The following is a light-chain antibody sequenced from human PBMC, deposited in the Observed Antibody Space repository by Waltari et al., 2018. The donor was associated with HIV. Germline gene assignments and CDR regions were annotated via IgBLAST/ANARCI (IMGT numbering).Light chain of an antibody. CDR2: EVS. CDR1: SSDVGGYYL. Sequence: QSALTQPASVSGSPGQSITISCTGTSSDVGGYYLVSWYQQHPGKAPKLMIYEVSKRPSGVSNRCSGSKSGNTASLTISGLQAEDEADYYCCSYAGSSTFVVFGGGTKLTVL. V-gene: IGLV2-23*02. CDR3: CSYAGSSTFVV. J-gene: IGLJ2*01.